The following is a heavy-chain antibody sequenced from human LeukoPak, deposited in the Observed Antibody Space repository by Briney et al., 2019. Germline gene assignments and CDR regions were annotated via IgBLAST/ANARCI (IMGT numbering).Heavy chain of an antibody. J-gene: IGHJ4*02. CDR1: GGSISSYY. CDR3: ARHVRFLEWLSSYYFDY. V-gene: IGHV4-39*01. Sequence: PETLSLTCTVSGGSISSYYWGWIRQPPGKGLEWIGSIYYSGTTYYNPSLRSRVTISVNTSKSQFSLRLTSVTAADTAVYYCARHVRFLEWLSSYYFDYWGQGTLVTVSS. D-gene: IGHD3-3*01. CDR2: IYYSGTT.